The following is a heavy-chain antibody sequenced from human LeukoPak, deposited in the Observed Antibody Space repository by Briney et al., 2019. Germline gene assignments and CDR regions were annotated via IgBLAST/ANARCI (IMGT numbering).Heavy chain of an antibody. CDR2: ISTDGSTT. D-gene: IGHD4-11*01. V-gene: IGHV3-74*01. J-gene: IGHJ4*02. CDR3: GRDRSNYVSIDY. Sequence: QSGGSLRLSCAASGFTFSNYWMHWVRQAPGKGLVWVSRISTDGSTTSYADSVKGRFTISRDNAKNTLYLQMNSLRAEDTAAYYCGRDRSNYVSIDYWGQGSLVHVSS. CDR1: GFTFSNYW.